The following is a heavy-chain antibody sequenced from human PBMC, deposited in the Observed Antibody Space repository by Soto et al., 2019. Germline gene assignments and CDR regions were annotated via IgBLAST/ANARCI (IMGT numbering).Heavy chain of an antibody. CDR1: GFIFSDYF. CDR2: SSGGGRTI. D-gene: IGHD3-10*01. J-gene: IGHJ6*02. CDR3: AKEGTLTTPYYSFYGMDV. V-gene: IGHV3-11*01. Sequence: QVQLVQSGGGLVKPGGSLRLSCAASGFIFSDYFMGWIRQAPGKGLQWVAYSSGGGRTIFYIDSVKGRFTVSRDNANNSLCLQMDSLGVDDTAVYYCAKEGTLTTPYYSFYGMDVWGQGTTVTVSS.